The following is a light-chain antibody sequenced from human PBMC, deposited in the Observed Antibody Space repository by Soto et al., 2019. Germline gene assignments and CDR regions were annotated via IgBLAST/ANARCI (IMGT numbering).Light chain of an antibody. Sequence: SYELTQPPSVSVAPGKTARITCGGNNIGSKSVHWYQQKPGQAPVLVIYYDSDRPSGIPERFSGSNSGNTATLTISRVEAGDEADYYCQAWDSSSDPGVFGGGTKLTVL. CDR2: YDS. CDR3: QAWDSSSDPGV. V-gene: IGLV3-21*04. J-gene: IGLJ3*02. CDR1: NIGSKS.